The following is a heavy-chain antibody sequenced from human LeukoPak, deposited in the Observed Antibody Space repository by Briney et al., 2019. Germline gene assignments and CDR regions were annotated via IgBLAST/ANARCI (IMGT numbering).Heavy chain of an antibody. CDR1: GFTFSSYS. CDR3: ARDPAAAAGGY. D-gene: IGHD6-13*01. J-gene: IGHJ4*02. Sequence: GGPLRLSCAASGFTFSSYSMNWVRQAPGKGLEWVSSISSSSSYIYYADSVKGRFTISRDNAKNSLYLQMNSLRAEDTAVYYCARDPAAAAGGYWGQGTLVTVSS. CDR2: ISSSSSYI. V-gene: IGHV3-21*01.